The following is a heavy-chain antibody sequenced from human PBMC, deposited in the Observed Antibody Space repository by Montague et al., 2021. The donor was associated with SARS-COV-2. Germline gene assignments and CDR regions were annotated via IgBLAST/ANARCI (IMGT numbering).Heavy chain of an antibody. CDR1: GYSISSGYY. CDR2: IYHSGST. V-gene: IGHV4-38-2*02. J-gene: IGHJ5*02. Sequence: SETLSLTCTVSGYSISSGYYWGWIRQPPGKGLECIGSIYHSGSTYYNPSLKSRVTISVDTSKNQFSLKLSSVTAAGTAVYYCARDCYDYGSGSYQRWFDPWGQGTLVTVSS. CDR3: ARDCYDYGSGSYQRWFDP. D-gene: IGHD3-10*01.